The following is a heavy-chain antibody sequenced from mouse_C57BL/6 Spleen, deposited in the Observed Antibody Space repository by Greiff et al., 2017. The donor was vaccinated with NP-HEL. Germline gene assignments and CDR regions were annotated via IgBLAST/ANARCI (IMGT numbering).Heavy chain of an antibody. V-gene: IGHV1-55*01. D-gene: IGHD1-1*01. CDR1: GYTFTSYW. J-gene: IGHJ4*01. CDR2: IYPGSGST. Sequence: VQLQQSGAELVKPGASVKMSCKASGYTFTSYWITWVKQRPGQGLEWIGDIYPGSGSTNYNEKFKSKATLTVDTSSSTAYMQLSSLTSEDSAVYYCARRILITTVVVPYYAMDYWGQGTSVTVSS. CDR3: ARRILITTVVVPYYAMDY.